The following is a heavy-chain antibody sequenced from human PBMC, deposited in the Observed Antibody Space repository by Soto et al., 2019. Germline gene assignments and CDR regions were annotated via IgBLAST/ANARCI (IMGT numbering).Heavy chain of an antibody. V-gene: IGHV3-23*01. D-gene: IGHD1-26*01. CDR2: ITYSGEI. J-gene: IGHJ6*02. CDR1: GFTFSSYA. Sequence: PGGSLRLSCAASGFTFSSYAMSWVRQAPGKGLEWVSVITYSGEIYHADSVKGRFSISRDNSENTVYLQMNSLRAEDSATYYCARDGEWELLRCYYYYGKHLSGPGTPVTVPS. CDR3: ARDGEWELLRCYYYYGKHL.